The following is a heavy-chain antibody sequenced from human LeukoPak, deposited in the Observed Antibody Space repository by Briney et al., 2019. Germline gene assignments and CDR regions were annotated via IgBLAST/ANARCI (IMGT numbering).Heavy chain of an antibody. D-gene: IGHD3-22*01. J-gene: IGHJ4*02. CDR3: AREVDSSGHHFDY. Sequence: GESLKISCKGSGYRFTSYWIGWVRRMPGKGLEWMGIIYPGDSNTRYSPSFQGQVTISADKSISTAYLQWSSLKASDTAMYYCAREVDSSGHHFDYWGQGTLVTVSS. V-gene: IGHV5-51*01. CDR1: GYRFTSYW. CDR2: IYPGDSNT.